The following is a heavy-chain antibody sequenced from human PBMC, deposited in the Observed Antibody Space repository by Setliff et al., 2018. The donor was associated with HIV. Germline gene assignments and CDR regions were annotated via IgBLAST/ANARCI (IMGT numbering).Heavy chain of an antibody. J-gene: IGHJ4*02. D-gene: IGHD1-26*01. V-gene: IGHV4-59*01. CDR2: VWDNGTT. Sequence: PSETLSLTCTVSGGSICHSHWSWIRQPPGKGLEWIGYVWDNGTTKYNPSLESRVTISLHTSKNQFSLKLSSVTAADTAVYYCATYWGGEGGRGYWGQGTLVTVSS. CDR1: GGSICHSH. CDR3: ATYWGGEGGRGY.